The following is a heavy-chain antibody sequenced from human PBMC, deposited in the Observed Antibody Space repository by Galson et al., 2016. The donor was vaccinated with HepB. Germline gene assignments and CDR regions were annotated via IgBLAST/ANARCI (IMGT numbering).Heavy chain of an antibody. Sequence: SLRLSCAASGFTFSNYWMHWVRQAPGKGLVWVSHITMDGCTTTYADSVKGRFTISRDNAKNTLYLQMNSLRAEDTAVYYCARDLWRGGRIDYWGLGTLLTVSS. CDR1: GFTFSNYW. D-gene: IGHD1-14*01. CDR2: ITMDGCTT. CDR3: ARDLWRGGRIDY. V-gene: IGHV3-74*01. J-gene: IGHJ4*02.